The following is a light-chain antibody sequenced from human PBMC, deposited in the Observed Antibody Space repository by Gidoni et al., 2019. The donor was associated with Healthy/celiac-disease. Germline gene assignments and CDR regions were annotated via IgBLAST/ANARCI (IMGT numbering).Light chain of an antibody. CDR3: QQYISWT. Sequence: DIQLTQSPSTLSASVGDRVTITCRASQSISSWLAWYQQKPRKAPKLLIYKASSLESGGPSRFSGSGSGTEFTLTISSLQPDDFATYYCQQYISWTFGQGTKVEIK. V-gene: IGKV1-5*03. CDR1: QSISSW. J-gene: IGKJ1*01. CDR2: KAS.